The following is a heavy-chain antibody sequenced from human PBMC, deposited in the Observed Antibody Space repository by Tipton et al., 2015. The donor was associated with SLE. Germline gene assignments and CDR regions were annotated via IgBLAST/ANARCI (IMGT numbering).Heavy chain of an antibody. D-gene: IGHD2-8*01. V-gene: IGHV3-7*01. CDR2: IKQDGSEK. CDR1: GFTFSSYW. Sequence: GSLRLSCAASGFTFSSYWMSWVRQAPGKGLEWVANIKQDGSEKYYVDSVKGRFTISRDNAKNSLYLQMNSLRAEDTAVYYCARTMVGRPDACDIWGRGTLVTVSS. CDR3: ARTMVGRPDACDI. J-gene: IGHJ3*02.